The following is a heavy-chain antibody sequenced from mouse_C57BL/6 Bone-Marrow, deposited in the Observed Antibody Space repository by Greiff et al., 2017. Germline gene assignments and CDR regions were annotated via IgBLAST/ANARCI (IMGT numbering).Heavy chain of an antibody. Sequence: EVKLVESGGDLVKPGGSLKLSCAASGFTFRSYGMSWVRQTPDKRLGLVATISSGGSYTYYPDCVKGRFSISRDNAKNTLYLQMSSLKSEDTAMYYCARRDYDYPSWFAYWGQGTLVTVSA. CDR1: GFTFRSYG. CDR3: ARRDYDYPSWFAY. CDR2: ISSGGSYT. D-gene: IGHD2-4*01. V-gene: IGHV5-6*02. J-gene: IGHJ3*01.